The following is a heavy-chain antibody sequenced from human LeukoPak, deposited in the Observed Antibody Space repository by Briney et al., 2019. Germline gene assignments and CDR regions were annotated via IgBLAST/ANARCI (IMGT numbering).Heavy chain of an antibody. CDR2: INSDGSST. CDR3: AREAHYYGSGSPFDY. J-gene: IGHJ4*02. D-gene: IGHD3-10*01. V-gene: IGHV3-74*01. CDR1: GFTFDDYA. Sequence: GRSLRLSCAASGFTFDDYAMHWVRQAPGKGLVWVSRINSDGSSTSYADSVKGRFTISRDNAKNTLYLQMNSLRAEDTAVYYCAREAHYYGSGSPFDYWGQGTLVTVSS.